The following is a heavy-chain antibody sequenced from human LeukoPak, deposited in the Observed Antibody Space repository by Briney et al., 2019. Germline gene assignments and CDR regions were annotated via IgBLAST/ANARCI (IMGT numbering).Heavy chain of an antibody. J-gene: IGHJ4*02. Sequence: PGGSLRLSCAASGFTFSSYGMHWVRQAPGKGLEWVAVISYDGSNKYYADSVKGRFTISRDNSKNALYLQMDSLRADDMAVYYCARGAASGGYDYWGQGALVTVSS. CDR1: GFTFSSYG. D-gene: IGHD3-10*01. V-gene: IGHV3-30*03. CDR2: ISYDGSNK. CDR3: ARGAASGGYDY.